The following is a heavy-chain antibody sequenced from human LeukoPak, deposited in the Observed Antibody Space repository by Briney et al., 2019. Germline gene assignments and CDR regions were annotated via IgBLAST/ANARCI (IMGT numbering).Heavy chain of an antibody. V-gene: IGHV4-39*07. Sequence: SETLSLTCTVSVGSISSSSYYWGWIRQPPGKGLGWIGSIYYSGSTYYNPSLKSRVTISVDTSKNQFSLKLSSVTAADTAVYYCARVSQEITGTTWFDPWGQGTLVTVSS. CDR3: ARVSQEITGTTWFDP. CDR1: VGSISSSSYY. D-gene: IGHD1-7*01. CDR2: IYYSGST. J-gene: IGHJ5*02.